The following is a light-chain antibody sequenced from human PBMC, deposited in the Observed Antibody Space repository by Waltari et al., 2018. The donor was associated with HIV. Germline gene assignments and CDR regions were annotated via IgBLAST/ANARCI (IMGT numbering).Light chain of an antibody. CDR2: VNK. J-gene: IGLJ3*02. V-gene: IGLV1-40*01. CDR1: IPHHRPHYA. Sequence: QSVLTQPPSVSGAPRHRVTLPCTGPIPHHRPHYAVHLYRQLPGTAPQVLIYVNKNRPSGVPDRCSGSKSGTSASLAITGLQPEDESDYHCQSYDSTLSGWVFGGGTKLTVL. CDR3: QSYDSTLSGWV.